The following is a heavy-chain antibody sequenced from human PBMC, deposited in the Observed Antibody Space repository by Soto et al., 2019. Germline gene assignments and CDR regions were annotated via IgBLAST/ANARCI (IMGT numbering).Heavy chain of an antibody. CDR3: ARGFTESSSNWAIEF. CDR1: GGTFSSYA. V-gene: IGHV1-3*04. CDR2: ISTGTGNT. J-gene: IGHJ4*02. Sequence: GASVKVSCKASGGTFSSYAISWVRQAPGQRLEWMGWISTGTGNTKYSQKFPGRVTITRDISASTVYMELSSLRFEDTAVYYCARGFTESSSNWAIEFWGQGTPVTVSS. D-gene: IGHD6-13*01.